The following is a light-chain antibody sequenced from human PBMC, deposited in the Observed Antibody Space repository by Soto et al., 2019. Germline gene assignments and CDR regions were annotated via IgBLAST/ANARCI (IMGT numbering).Light chain of an antibody. V-gene: IGLV2-8*01. CDR3: SSYAGSNNLWV. Sequence: QSALTQPPSASGSPGQAVTFSCTGSSSDVGGYNYVSWYQQHPGKAPKLMIYEVSKRPSGVPDRFSGSKSGNTASLTVSGLQAEDEAAYYCSSYAGSNNLWVFGGGTKLTVL. CDR1: SSDVGGYNY. CDR2: EVS. J-gene: IGLJ3*02.